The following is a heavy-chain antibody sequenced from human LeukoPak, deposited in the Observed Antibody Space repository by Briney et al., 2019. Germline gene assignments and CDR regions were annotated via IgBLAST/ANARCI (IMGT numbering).Heavy chain of an antibody. CDR2: IKEDGSER. CDR1: GFIFDMYW. Sequence: GGSLRLSCAASGFIFDMYWMSWVRQAPGKGLEWVANIKEDGSERYYVDSVKGRFTISRDNAKNSLNLQMTSLRAEETAVYYCARVRFLEWSPDSWGQGTLVTVSS. V-gene: IGHV3-7*01. D-gene: IGHD3-3*01. J-gene: IGHJ4*02. CDR3: ARVRFLEWSPDS.